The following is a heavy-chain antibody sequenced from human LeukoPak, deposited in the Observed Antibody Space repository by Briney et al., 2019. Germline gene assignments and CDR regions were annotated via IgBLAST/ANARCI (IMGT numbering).Heavy chain of an antibody. CDR2: ISSSSSYI. CDR3: ARDPWAYCGGDCYSDY. D-gene: IGHD2-21*02. Sequence: GGSLRLSCAASGFTFSSYSMNWVRQAPGKGLEWVSSISSSSSYIYYADSVKGRFTISRDNAKNSLYLQMNSLRAEDTAVYYCARDPWAYCGGDCYSDYWGQGTLGTVSA. CDR1: GFTFSSYS. J-gene: IGHJ4*02. V-gene: IGHV3-21*01.